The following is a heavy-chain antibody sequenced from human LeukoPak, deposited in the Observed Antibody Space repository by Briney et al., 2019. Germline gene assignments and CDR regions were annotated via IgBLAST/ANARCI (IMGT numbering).Heavy chain of an antibody. CDR1: GGTFSRYA. CDR3: ARMGSYYDGSGYQGAEYFQH. D-gene: IGHD3-22*01. CDR2: VIPIFGTA. Sequence: SVKVSCKASGGTFSRYALSWVRQAPGQGLEWVGGVIPIFGTANYAQKFQGRVTITTDESASTAYMALSSLRSEDTAVYYCARMGSYYDGSGYQGAEYFQHWGQGTLVTVSS. V-gene: IGHV1-69*05. J-gene: IGHJ1*01.